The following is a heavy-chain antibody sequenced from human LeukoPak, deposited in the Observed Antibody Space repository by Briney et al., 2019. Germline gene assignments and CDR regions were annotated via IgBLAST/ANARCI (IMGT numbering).Heavy chain of an antibody. CDR2: IIPTLDIT. CDR1: GGTFNNYA. Sequence: ASVKVSCKASGGTFNNYALTWVRQAPGQGLEWMGRIIPTLDITIYAQKFQGRVTITADKSTSTAYIELSSLSSEDTAVYYCARDQGLIDPPPYGLHVWGQGTTVTVSS. J-gene: IGHJ6*02. V-gene: IGHV1-69*04. CDR3: ARDQGLIDPPPYGLHV. D-gene: IGHD3-16*01.